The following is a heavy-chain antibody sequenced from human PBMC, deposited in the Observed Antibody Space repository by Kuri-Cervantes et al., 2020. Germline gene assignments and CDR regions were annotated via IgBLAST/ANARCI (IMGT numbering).Heavy chain of an antibody. CDR2: IYTSGST. Sequence: SETLSLTCTVSGGSISSYYWNWIRQPAGKGLEWIGRIYTSGSTNYNPSLKSRVTISVDKSKNQFSLKLTSVTAADTAVYYCARGVTRVQLLHPFDPWAREPWSPSPQ. CDR3: ARGVTRVQLLHPFDP. V-gene: IGHV4-4*07. D-gene: IGHD2-2*01. CDR1: GGSISSYY. J-gene: IGHJ5*02.